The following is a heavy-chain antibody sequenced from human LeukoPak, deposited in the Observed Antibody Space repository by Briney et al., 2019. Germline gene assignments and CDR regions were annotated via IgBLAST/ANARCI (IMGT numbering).Heavy chain of an antibody. J-gene: IGHJ4*02. Sequence: GGSLRLSCAASGFTFSTYGMHWVRQAPGKGLEWVAFVRSDGSHKYYADSVKGRFTISRDNSKNTLYLQMNSLRAEDTAVYYCARPPDYGDYSPFDYWGQGTLVTVSS. CDR2: VRSDGSHK. CDR1: GFTFSTYG. CDR3: ARPPDYGDYSPFDY. V-gene: IGHV3-30*02. D-gene: IGHD4-17*01.